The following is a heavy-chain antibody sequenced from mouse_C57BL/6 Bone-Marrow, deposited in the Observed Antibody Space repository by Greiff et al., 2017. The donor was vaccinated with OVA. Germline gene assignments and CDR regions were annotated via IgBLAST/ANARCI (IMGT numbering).Heavy chain of an antibody. CDR2: IDPSDSYT. J-gene: IGHJ4*01. Sequence: QVQLKQPGAELVRPGTSVKLSCKASGYTFTSYWMHWVKQRPGQGLEWIGVIDPSDSYTNYNQKFKGKATLTVDTSSSTAYMQLSSLTSEDSAVYYCARYGSSPRWAYYAMDYWGQGTSVTVSS. CDR1: GYTFTSYW. D-gene: IGHD1-1*02. V-gene: IGHV1-59*01. CDR3: ARYGSSPRWAYYAMDY.